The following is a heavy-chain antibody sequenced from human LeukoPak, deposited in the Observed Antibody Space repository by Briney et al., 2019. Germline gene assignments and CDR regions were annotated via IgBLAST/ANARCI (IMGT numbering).Heavy chain of an antibody. CDR1: GGSFSGYY. CDR3: ARDSGCSSTSCYFGPWFDP. CDR2: INHSGST. D-gene: IGHD2-2*01. J-gene: IGHJ5*02. V-gene: IGHV4-34*01. Sequence: PSETLSLTCAVYGGSFSGYYWSWIRQPPGKGLEWIGEINHSGSTNYNPSLKSRVTISVDTSKNQFSLKLSSVTAADTAVYYCARDSGCSSTSCYFGPWFDPWGQGTLVTVSS.